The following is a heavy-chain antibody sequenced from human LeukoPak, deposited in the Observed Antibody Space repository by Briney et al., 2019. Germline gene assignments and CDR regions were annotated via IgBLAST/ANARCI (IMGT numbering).Heavy chain of an antibody. CDR3: ARDRRNSGYDKSYYYYYGMDV. V-gene: IGHV4-34*01. CDR1: GGSFSGYY. D-gene: IGHD5-12*01. J-gene: IGHJ6*04. CDR2: INHSGST. Sequence: PSETLSLTCAVYGGSFSGYYWNWIRQPPGKGLEWIGEINHSGSTNYNPSLKSRVTISVDTSKNQFSLKLSSVTAADTAVYYCARDRRNSGYDKSYYYYYGMDVWGKGTTVTVSS.